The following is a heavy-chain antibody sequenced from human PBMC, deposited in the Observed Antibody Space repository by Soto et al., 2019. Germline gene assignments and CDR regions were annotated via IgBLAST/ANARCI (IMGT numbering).Heavy chain of an antibody. J-gene: IGHJ5*02. CDR3: ARDLVGDPGNWFDP. CDR2: ISSSSSYI. CDR1: GFTFSSYS. V-gene: IGHV3-21*01. Sequence: PGGPLRLSCAASGFTFSSYSMNWVRQAPGKGLEWVSSISSSSSYIYYADSVKGRFTSSRDNAKNSLYLQMDSLRAEDTAVYYCARDLVGDPGNWFDPWGQGTLVTVSS. D-gene: IGHD2-8*02.